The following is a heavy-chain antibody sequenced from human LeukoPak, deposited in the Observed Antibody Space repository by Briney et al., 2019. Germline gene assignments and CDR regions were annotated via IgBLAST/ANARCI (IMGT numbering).Heavy chain of an antibody. Sequence: PGGSLRLSCAGSGFSFSSYGMHWVRQAPGKGLEWMAFIRSDGSNKYYADSVKGRFTISRDNSKNTLYLQMNSLRAEDTAVYYCARVRVYDILTGYYSGYYFDYWGQGTLVTVSS. V-gene: IGHV3-30*02. D-gene: IGHD3-9*01. CDR1: GFSFSSYG. CDR2: IRSDGSNK. CDR3: ARVRVYDILTGYYSGYYFDY. J-gene: IGHJ4*02.